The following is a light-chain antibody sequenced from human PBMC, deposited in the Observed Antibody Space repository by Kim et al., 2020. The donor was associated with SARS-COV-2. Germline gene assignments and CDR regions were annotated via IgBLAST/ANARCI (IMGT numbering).Light chain of an antibody. Sequence: GDRVTITCRASQDIRSYLAWYQLKPAKAPKLLIYAAFTVQNGVPSRVSGSGSGTEFTLTISSLQPVDFANYYCQELNSIFGQGTKLV. J-gene: IGKJ2*01. V-gene: IGKV1-9*01. CDR1: QDIRSY. CDR3: QELNSI. CDR2: AAF.